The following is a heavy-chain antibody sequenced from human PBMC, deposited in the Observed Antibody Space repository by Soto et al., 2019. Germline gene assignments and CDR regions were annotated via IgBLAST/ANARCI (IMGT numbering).Heavy chain of an antibody. CDR1: GFSLSTSGMC. CDR3: ARIRYCTGGSCLHADY. D-gene: IGHD2-15*01. Sequence: SGPTLVNPTQTLTLTCTFSGFSLSTSGMCVSWIRHPPGKALEWLARIDWDDDKYYSSSLKTRLTISKDTSKNQVILTMTNMDPVDTATFYCARIRYCTGGSCLHADYWGQGTLVTVSS. CDR2: IDWDDDK. V-gene: IGHV2-70*11. J-gene: IGHJ4*02.